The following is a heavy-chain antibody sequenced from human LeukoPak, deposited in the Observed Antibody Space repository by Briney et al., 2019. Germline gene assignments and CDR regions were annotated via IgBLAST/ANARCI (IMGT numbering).Heavy chain of an antibody. CDR3: ARQLSRGGDY. Sequence: GESLKISCKGSGYSFTSYWIGWVRXMPGKXXEWMGIIYPRDSDTRYRPSFQGQVTMSADKSISTAYLQWSSLKASDTAMYYCARQLSRGGDYWGQGTLVTVSS. D-gene: IGHD3-10*01. CDR2: IYPRDSDT. J-gene: IGHJ4*02. V-gene: IGHV5-51*01. CDR1: GYSFTSYW.